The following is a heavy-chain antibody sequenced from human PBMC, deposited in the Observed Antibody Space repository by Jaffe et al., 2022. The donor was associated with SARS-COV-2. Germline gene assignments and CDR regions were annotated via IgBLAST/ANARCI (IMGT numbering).Heavy chain of an antibody. J-gene: IGHJ3*02. CDR3: ARATHRRAVVTPEGAFDI. D-gene: IGHD2-21*02. CDR2: NIPIFGTT. CDR1: GGTFTHYA. V-gene: IGHV1-69*01. Sequence: QVQLVQSGAEVKKPGSSVRVSCKASGGTFTHYAISWVRQAPGQGLEWLGGNIPIFGTTNYAQTFQDRVTIIADESTNTAFMELSSLRSEDTAIYYCARATHRRAVVTPEGAFDIWGQGTMVTVSS.